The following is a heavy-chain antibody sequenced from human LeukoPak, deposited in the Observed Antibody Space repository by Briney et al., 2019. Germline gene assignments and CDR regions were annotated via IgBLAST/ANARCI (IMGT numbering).Heavy chain of an antibody. J-gene: IGHJ4*02. CDR3: ARGTYYYDSSGQGYFDY. CDR2: INHSGST. D-gene: IGHD3-22*01. Sequence: PSETLSLTCAVYGGSFSGYYWSWIRQPPGKGLEWIGEINHSGSTNYNPSLKSRVTISVDTSKNQFSPKLSSVTAAGTAAYYCARGTYYYDSSGQGYFDYWGQGTLVTVSS. V-gene: IGHV4-34*01. CDR1: GGSFSGYY.